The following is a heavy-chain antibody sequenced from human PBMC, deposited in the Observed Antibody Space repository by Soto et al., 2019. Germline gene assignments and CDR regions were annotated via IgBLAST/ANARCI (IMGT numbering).Heavy chain of an antibody. CDR3: AKGEQLVFDY. CDR1: GFTFSSYA. D-gene: IGHD6-6*01. V-gene: IGHV3-23*01. CDR2: ISGSGGST. Sequence: GESLKISCAASGFTFSSYAMSWVRQAPGKGLEWVSAISGSGGSTYYADSVKGRFTISRDNSKNTLYLQMNSLRAEDRAVYCCAKGEQLVFDYWGQGTLVTVSS. J-gene: IGHJ4*02.